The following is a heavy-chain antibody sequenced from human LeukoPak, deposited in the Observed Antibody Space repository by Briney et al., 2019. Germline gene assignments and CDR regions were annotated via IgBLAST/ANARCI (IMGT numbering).Heavy chain of an antibody. CDR2: IIPIFGTA. J-gene: IGHJ6*02. CDR1: GGTFSSYA. Sequence: ASVKVSCKASGGTFSSYAISWVRQAPGQGLEWMGGIIPIFGTANYAQKFQGRVTITANESTSTAYMELSSLRSEDTAVYYCARVLVVVTTEAYYYYYGMDVWGQGTTVTVSS. D-gene: IGHD2-21*02. CDR3: ARVLVVVTTEAYYYYYGMDV. V-gene: IGHV1-69*13.